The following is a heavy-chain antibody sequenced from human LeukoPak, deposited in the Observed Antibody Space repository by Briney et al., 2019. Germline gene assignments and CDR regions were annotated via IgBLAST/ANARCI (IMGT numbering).Heavy chain of an antibody. V-gene: IGHV4-59*01. J-gene: IGHJ4*02. CDR1: GGSISGYY. CDR2: ISYSGST. Sequence: SETLSLTCTVSGGSISGYYWSWIRQPPGKGLEWIGYISYSGSTNYNPSLKSRVTISVDTSKNQFSLKLSSVTAADTAVYYCARSYSGYDPVDYWGQGTLVTVSS. D-gene: IGHD5-12*01. CDR3: ARSYSGYDPVDY.